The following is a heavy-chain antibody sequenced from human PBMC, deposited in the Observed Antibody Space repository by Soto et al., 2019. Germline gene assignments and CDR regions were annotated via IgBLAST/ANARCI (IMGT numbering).Heavy chain of an antibody. CDR3: ARLRIVATLNWFDP. J-gene: IGHJ5*02. Sequence: PSGTLSLTCTVSGGSISSYYWSWIRQPPGKGLEWIGYIYYSGSTNYNPSLKSRVTISVDTSKNQFSLKLSSVTAADTAVYYCARLRIVATLNWFDPWGQGTLVTVSS. CDR1: GGSISSYY. V-gene: IGHV4-59*08. D-gene: IGHD5-12*01. CDR2: IYYSGST.